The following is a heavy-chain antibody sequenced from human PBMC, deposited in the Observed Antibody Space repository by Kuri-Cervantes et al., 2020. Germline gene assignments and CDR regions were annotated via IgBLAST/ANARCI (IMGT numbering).Heavy chain of an antibody. J-gene: IGHJ3*02. D-gene: IGHD3-10*01. CDR3: AREYILWFGELGNAFDI. Sequence: ETLSLTCAASGFTFSSYWMSWVRQAPGRGLEWVSSIKDDGGRTHYTDSVRGRFTISRDNSKNTLYLQMNSLRAEDTAVYYCAREYILWFGELGNAFDIWGQGTMVTVSS. V-gene: IGHV3-23*01. CDR2: IKDDGGRT. CDR1: GFTFSSYW.